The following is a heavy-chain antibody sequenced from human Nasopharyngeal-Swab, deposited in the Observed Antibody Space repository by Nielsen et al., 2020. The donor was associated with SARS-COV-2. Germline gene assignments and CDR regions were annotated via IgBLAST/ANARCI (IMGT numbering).Heavy chain of an antibody. CDR3: ARDFYGSGSYYNAYGMDV. Sequence: VRQAPGKGLEWVANIKQDGSEKYYVDSVKGRFTISRDNAKNSLCLQMNSLRAEDTAVYYCARDFYGSGSYYNAYGMDVWGQGTTVTVSS. D-gene: IGHD3-10*01. CDR2: IKQDGSEK. J-gene: IGHJ6*02. V-gene: IGHV3-7*01.